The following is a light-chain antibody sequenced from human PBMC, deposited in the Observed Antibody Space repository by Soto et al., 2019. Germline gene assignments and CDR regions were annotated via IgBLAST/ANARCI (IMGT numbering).Light chain of an antibody. J-gene: IGKJ3*01. V-gene: IGKV3-15*01. CDR3: QQYYKWPPFT. CDR2: NAA. Sequence: EIVMTQSPATLSVSPGERATLSCRASQRIDTSLAWYQQRPGQAPRLLLYNAATMATGISARFSGRGFGTEFTLTISSLQSEDFALYYCQQYYKWPPFTFGPGTKVDI. CDR1: QRIDTS.